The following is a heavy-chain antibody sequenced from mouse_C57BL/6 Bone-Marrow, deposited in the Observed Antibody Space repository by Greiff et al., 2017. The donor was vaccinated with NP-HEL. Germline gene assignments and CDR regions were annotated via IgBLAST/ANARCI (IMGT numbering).Heavy chain of an antibody. D-gene: IGHD1-3*01. Sequence: VQLQHPGAELVKPGASVKVSCKASGYTFTSYWMHWVKQRPSQGLEWIGRIHPSDSDTNYNQKFKGKATLTVDKSASTAYMQLSSLTSEDSAVYYCAITYKIYYYAMDYWGQGTSVTVSS. CDR1: GYTFTSYW. J-gene: IGHJ4*01. CDR2: IHPSDSDT. V-gene: IGHV1-74*01. CDR3: AITYKIYYYAMDY.